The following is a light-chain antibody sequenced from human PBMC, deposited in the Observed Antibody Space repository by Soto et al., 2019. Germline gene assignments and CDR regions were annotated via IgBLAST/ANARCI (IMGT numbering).Light chain of an antibody. Sequence: QSALTQPASVSGSPGQSITISCTGTSSDVGSYNVVSWYQQHPGKAPKLLIYEVSKRPSGVSDRFSGSKSGNTASLTISGLQAEGESDYHCCSYAGSSSAYGSGPGTKVTVL. CDR1: SSDVGSYNV. CDR3: CSYAGSSSAYG. CDR2: EVS. V-gene: IGLV2-23*02. J-gene: IGLJ1*01.